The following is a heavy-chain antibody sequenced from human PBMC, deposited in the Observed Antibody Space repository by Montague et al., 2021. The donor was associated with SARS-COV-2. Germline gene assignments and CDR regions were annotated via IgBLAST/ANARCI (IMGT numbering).Heavy chain of an antibody. V-gene: IGHV3-30*04. Sequence: SLRLSCAASGFTFSYYSMHWIRQSPGKGLEWVAVITYDGKTTYNADSVRGRFTISRDNSKNTLFLEMNSLRGDDTAVYYCARDAWRDGLPNFDSWGQGTPVTVSS. CDR3: ARDAWRDGLPNFDS. CDR1: GFTFSYYS. D-gene: IGHD5/OR15-5a*01. CDR2: ITYDGKTT. J-gene: IGHJ4*02.